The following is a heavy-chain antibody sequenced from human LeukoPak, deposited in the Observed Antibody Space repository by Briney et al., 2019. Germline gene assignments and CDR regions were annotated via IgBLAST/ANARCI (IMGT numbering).Heavy chain of an antibody. V-gene: IGHV4-31*03. CDR3: ARVIPGNSRYSGYDLPYYYGMDV. CDR2: IYYSGST. Sequence: SETLSLTCTVSGGSISSGGHYWSWIRQHPGKGLEWIGYIYYSGSTYYNPSLKSRVTISVDTSKNQFSLKLSSVTAADTAVYYCARVIPGNSRYSGYDLPYYYGMDVWGQGTTVTVSS. J-gene: IGHJ6*02. CDR1: GGSISSGGHY. D-gene: IGHD5-12*01.